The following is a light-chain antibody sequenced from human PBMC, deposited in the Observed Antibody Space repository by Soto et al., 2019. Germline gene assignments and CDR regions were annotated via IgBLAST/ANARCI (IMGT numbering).Light chain of an antibody. CDR1: QGISSY. CDR2: TAS. V-gene: IGKV1-9*01. J-gene: IGKJ2*01. CDR3: QQLNSYPYT. Sequence: DIQLTQSPSFLSASVGDRVTITCRASQGISSYLAWYQQKPGQAPKLLIYTASTLQSGVPSRFSGSGSGTEFTLTISSLKPEDFATYYCQQLNSYPYTFGQGTKLEIK.